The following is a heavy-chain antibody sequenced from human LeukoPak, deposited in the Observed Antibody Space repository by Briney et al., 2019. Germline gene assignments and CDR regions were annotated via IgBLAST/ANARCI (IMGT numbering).Heavy chain of an antibody. D-gene: IGHD2/OR15-2a*01. CDR2: INGRGDNT. CDR1: GVIISSYA. CDR3: AKNRVSPGFNWFDP. V-gene: IGHV3-23*01. Sequence: GGSLRLSCAASGVIISSYAMSWVRQAPGKGLEWVSAINGRGDNTYYADFVKGRFTISRDNSKSTVYLQMNSLRTEDTAVYYCAKNRVSPGFNWFDPWGQGTLVTVSS. J-gene: IGHJ5*02.